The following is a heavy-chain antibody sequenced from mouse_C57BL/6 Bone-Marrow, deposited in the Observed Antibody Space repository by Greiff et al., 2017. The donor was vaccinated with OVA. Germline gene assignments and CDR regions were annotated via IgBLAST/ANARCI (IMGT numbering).Heavy chain of an antibody. Sequence: VQLKQPGAELVMPGASVKLSCKASGYTFTSYCMHWVKQRPGQGLEWIGEIDPSDSYTTYNQKFKGQSTLTVDKSSRTAYMHLSSLTSEDSAVYYCARDCSSSAWFAYWGQGTRVTVSA. CDR2: IDPSDSYT. CDR3: ARDCSSSAWFAY. CDR1: GYTFTSYC. J-gene: IGHJ3*01. V-gene: IGHV1-69*01. D-gene: IGHD1-1*01.